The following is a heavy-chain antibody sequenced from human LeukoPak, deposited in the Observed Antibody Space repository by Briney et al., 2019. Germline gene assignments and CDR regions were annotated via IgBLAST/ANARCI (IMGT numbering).Heavy chain of an antibody. V-gene: IGHV4-59*01. CDR2: IYYSGST. CDR3: ARDDGYYYGMDV. Sequence: SETLSLTCTVSGGSISSYYWSWIRQPPGKGLEWIGYIYYSGSTNYNPSLKSRVTISVDTSKNQFSLKLSSVTAADTAVYYCARDDGYYYGMDVWGQGTTVPVSS. D-gene: IGHD5-24*01. J-gene: IGHJ6*02. CDR1: GGSISSYY.